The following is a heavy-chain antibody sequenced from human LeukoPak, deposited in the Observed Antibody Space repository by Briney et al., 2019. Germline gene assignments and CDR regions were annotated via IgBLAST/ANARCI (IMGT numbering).Heavy chain of an antibody. CDR1: GFTFSSYG. V-gene: IGHV3-30*02. J-gene: IGHJ4*02. Sequence: PGGSLRPSCAASGFTFSSYGMHWVRQAPGKGLKWVAFIRYDGSNKYYADSVKGRFTISRDNSKNTLYLQMNSLRAEDTAVYYCAKDEARRRDGYNYLIDYWGQGTLVTVSS. D-gene: IGHD5-24*01. CDR3: AKDEARRRDGYNYLIDY. CDR2: IRYDGSNK.